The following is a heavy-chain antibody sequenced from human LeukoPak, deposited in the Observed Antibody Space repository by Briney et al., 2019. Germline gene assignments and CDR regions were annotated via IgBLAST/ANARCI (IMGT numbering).Heavy chain of an antibody. Sequence: GGSLRLSCAASGFTFSSYGMHWVRQVPGKGLEWVAVIWYDGSNKYHVDSVKGRFTISGDNAKNSLYLQMNSLRAEDTAVYYCASDPFEHWGQGTLVTVSS. CDR2: IWYDGSNK. J-gene: IGHJ5*02. CDR3: ASDPFEH. CDR1: GFTFSSYG. V-gene: IGHV3-33*03.